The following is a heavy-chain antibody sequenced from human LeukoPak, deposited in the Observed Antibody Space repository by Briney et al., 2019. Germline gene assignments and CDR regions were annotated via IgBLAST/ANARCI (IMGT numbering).Heavy chain of an antibody. D-gene: IGHD6-19*01. CDR3: ARLIAVAGHYFDY. CDR2: MNPNSGNT. CDR1: GYTFTSYD. Sequence: ASVKVSCKASGYTFTSYDINWVRQATGQGLEWMGWMNPNSGNTGYAQKFQGRVTMTRNTSISTAYMELSSLRSEDTAVYYCARLIAVAGHYFDYWGQGTLVTASS. V-gene: IGHV1-8*01. J-gene: IGHJ4*02.